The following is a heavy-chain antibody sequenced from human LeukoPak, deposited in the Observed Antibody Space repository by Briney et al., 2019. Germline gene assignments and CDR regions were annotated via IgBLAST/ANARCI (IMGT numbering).Heavy chain of an antibody. CDR1: GGSISSSSYY. Sequence: SETLSLTCTVSGGSISSSSYYWGWIRQPPGKRLEWIGSIYYSGSTYYSPSLKSRVTISVDTSKNQFSLNLSSVTAADTAVYYCARHGYSSSWYPIDYWGQGTLVTVSS. CDR2: IYYSGST. V-gene: IGHV4-39*01. D-gene: IGHD6-13*01. J-gene: IGHJ4*02. CDR3: ARHGYSSSWYPIDY.